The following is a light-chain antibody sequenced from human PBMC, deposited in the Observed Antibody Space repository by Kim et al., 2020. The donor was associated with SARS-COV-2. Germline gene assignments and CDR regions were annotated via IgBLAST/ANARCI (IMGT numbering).Light chain of an antibody. CDR1: EDVSDY. J-gene: IGKJ5*01. CDR3: QQYDAPPFT. V-gene: IGKV1-33*01. CDR2: DAA. Sequence: GDRVTITCQASEDVSDYFNWYHQKPGEAPKVLIRDAANLESGVPSRFSRGGYGTAFSLTISSVQPEDMGTYYCQQYDAPPFTFVQGTRL.